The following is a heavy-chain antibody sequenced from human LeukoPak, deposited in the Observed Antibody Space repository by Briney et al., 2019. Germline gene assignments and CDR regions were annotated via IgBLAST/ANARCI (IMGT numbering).Heavy chain of an antibody. CDR2: IKSKTAGGTI. D-gene: IGHD2-8*02. J-gene: IGHJ4*02. CDR1: GFTFSNAW. V-gene: IGHV3-15*01. CDR3: AREGYPDGATTPGGYFDY. Sequence: GGSLRLSCAASGFTFSNAWMTWVRQAPGKGLEWVGRIKSKTAGGTIDYAAPVKGRFTISRDDSKNTLYLQMNSLRAEDTAVYYCAREGYPDGATTPGGYFDYWGQGTLVTVSP.